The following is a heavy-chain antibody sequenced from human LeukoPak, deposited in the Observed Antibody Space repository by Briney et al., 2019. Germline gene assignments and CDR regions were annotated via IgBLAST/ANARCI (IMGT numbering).Heavy chain of an antibody. CDR3: ASGESSGPGGDY. D-gene: IGHD3-22*01. CDR2: IWYDGSNK. CDR1: GFSYSGYG. V-gene: IGHV3-33*08. J-gene: IGHJ4*02. Sequence: PGGSLRLSCVASGFSYSGYGMHWVRQAPGKGLAWVAVIWYDGSNKYYTDSVKGRFTISRDNSKNTLYLQMNSLRAEDTAVYYCASGESSGPGGDYWGQGTLVTVSS.